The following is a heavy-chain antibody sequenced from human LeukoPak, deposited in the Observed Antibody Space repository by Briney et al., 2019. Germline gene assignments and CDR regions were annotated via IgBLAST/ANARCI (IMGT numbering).Heavy chain of an antibody. Sequence: SETLSLTCTVSGGSISSYYWSWIGQPPGKGLEWIGYIYYSGSTNYNPSLKSRVTISVDTSKNQFSLKLSSVTAADTAVYYCARYSSHIFFDYWGQGTLVTVSS. CDR3: ARYSSHIFFDY. D-gene: IGHD6-13*01. J-gene: IGHJ4*02. V-gene: IGHV4-59*08. CDR2: IYYSGST. CDR1: GGSISSYY.